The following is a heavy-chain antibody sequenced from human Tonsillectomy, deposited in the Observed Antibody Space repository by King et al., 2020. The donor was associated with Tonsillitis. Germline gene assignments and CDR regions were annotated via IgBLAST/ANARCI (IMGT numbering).Heavy chain of an antibody. CDR3: AIGTYSSSWYDY. V-gene: IGHV4-30-2*01. D-gene: IGHD6-13*01. Sequence: LQLQESGSGLVKPSQTLSLTCSVSGGSISSGGYSWSWIRQPPGKGLEWIGYIYHSGGTYYNPSLKSGVTISVDRSKNQFSLNLSSVTAADTAVYYCAIGTYSSSWYDYWGQGTLVTVSS. CDR1: GGSISSGGYS. J-gene: IGHJ4*02. CDR2: IYHSGGT.